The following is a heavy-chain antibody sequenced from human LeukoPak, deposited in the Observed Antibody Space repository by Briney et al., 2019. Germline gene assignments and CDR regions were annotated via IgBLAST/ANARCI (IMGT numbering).Heavy chain of an antibody. CDR1: GGSISSSSYY. CDR3: ARVPRLGSNFDY. V-gene: IGHV4-39*01. Sequence: KPSEILSLTCTVSGGSISSSSYYWGWIRQPPGKGLEWIGSIYYSGSTYYNPSLKGRVTISVDTSKNQFSLKLSSVTAADTAVYYCARVPRLGSNFDYWGQGTLVTVSS. J-gene: IGHJ4*02. D-gene: IGHD6-19*01. CDR2: IYYSGST.